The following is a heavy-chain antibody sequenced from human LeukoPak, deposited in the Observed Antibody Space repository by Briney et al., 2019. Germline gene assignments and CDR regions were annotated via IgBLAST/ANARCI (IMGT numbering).Heavy chain of an antibody. D-gene: IGHD2-15*01. CDR3: ARDLKYCSGGSCYSGSADWFDP. J-gene: IGHJ5*02. V-gene: IGHV1-2*02. CDR2: INPNTGGT. CDR1: GYTFTGYH. Sequence: ASVKVSCKASGYTFTGYHMHWVRQAPGQGLEWMGWINPNTGGTNYAQKFQGRVTMTRDTSISTAYLELSRLRSDDTAIYYCARDLKYCSGGSCYSGSADWFDPWGQGTLVTVSS.